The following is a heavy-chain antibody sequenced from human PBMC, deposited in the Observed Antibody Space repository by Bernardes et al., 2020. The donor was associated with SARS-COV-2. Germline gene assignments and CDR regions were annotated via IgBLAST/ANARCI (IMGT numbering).Heavy chain of an antibody. CDR1: GFTVSSNY. V-gene: IGHV3-53*01. CDR3: ARDQGGSYGLDY. D-gene: IGHD5-18*01. J-gene: IGHJ4*02. CDR2: IYSDGST. Sequence: AGSLRLSCAASGFTVSSNYMSWVRQAPGKGLEWVSVIYSDGSTNYADSVKGRFTLSRDNSKNTLYLQMNSLRAEDTAVYYCARDQGGSYGLDYWGQGTLVTVSS.